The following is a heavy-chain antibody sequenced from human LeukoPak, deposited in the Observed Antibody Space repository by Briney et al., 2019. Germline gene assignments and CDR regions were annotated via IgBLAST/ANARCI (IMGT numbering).Heavy chain of an antibody. D-gene: IGHD1-26*01. Sequence: PGGSLRLSCAASGFTFSNYWMHWVRQAPGKGLVWVSRIAVDVSTINYADSVKGRFTISRDNAKNTLYLQMNSLRAEDTAVYYCARVGKWGAHPDFDYWGQGTLVTVSS. J-gene: IGHJ4*02. CDR3: ARVGKWGAHPDFDY. CDR1: GFTFSNYW. V-gene: IGHV3-74*01. CDR2: IAVDVSTI.